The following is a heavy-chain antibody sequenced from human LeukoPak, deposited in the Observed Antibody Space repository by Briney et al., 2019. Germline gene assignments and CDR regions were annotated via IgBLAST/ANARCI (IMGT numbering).Heavy chain of an antibody. D-gene: IGHD2-2*01. V-gene: IGHV3-23*01. J-gene: IGHJ4*02. Sequence: GGSLRLSCAASGFTFSSYAMNWVRQAPGKGLEWVSAISGSGGSTYYADSVQGRFTISRDNSKDTLYLQMNSLRAEDTAVYYCAKVFQKYCSSTSCYADYWGQGTLVTVSS. CDR3: AKVFQKYCSSTSCYADY. CDR1: GFTFSSYA. CDR2: ISGSGGST.